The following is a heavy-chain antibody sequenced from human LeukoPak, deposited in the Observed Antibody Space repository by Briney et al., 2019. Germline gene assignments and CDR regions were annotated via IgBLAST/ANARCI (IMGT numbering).Heavy chain of an antibody. CDR3: ARDFPDCSSTSCSPSYYYGMDV. CDR1: GYTFTSSG. CDR2: IIPIFGTA. D-gene: IGHD2-2*01. J-gene: IGHJ6*04. Sequence: GASVKVSCKASGYTFTSSGISWVRQAPGQGLEWMGGIIPIFGTANYAQKFQGRVTITADESTSTAYMELSSLRSEDTAVYYGARDFPDCSSTSCSPSYYYGMDVWGKGTTVTVSS. V-gene: IGHV1-69*13.